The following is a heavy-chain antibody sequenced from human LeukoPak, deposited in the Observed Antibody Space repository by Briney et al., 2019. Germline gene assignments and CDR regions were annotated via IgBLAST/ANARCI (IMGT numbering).Heavy chain of an antibody. CDR3: AGYYYGSRGAFDI. Sequence: PSETLSLTCTVSGGSISSYYWSWIRQPPGKGLEWIGYIYYSGSTNYNPSLKSRVTISVDTSKNQFSLKLSSVTAADTAVYYCAGYYYGSRGAFDIWGQGTMVTVSS. CDR2: IYYSGST. J-gene: IGHJ3*02. D-gene: IGHD3-10*01. V-gene: IGHV4-59*08. CDR1: GGSISSYY.